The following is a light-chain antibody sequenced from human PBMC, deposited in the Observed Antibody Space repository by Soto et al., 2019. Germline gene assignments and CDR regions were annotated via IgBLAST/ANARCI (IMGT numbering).Light chain of an antibody. CDR1: QGISNY. V-gene: IGKV1-9*01. CDR2: VAS. CDR3: QQLFSFPPT. J-gene: IGKJ5*01. Sequence: DIQLTQSPSFLSASVGDRVTITCRASQGISNYLAWYQQKPRKAPNLLIYVASTLQSGVPSRFCGSGTGTDFHLTISSLPPEDLATYYCQQLFSFPPTFGQGTRLEIK.